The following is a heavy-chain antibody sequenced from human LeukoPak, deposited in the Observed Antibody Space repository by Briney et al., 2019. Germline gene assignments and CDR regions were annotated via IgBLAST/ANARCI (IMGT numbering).Heavy chain of an antibody. CDR1: GFIFSNYA. Sequence: QPGGSLRLSCAASGFIFSNYAMSWVRQAPGKGLKWISAISDSGSSTYYADSVKGRFTISRDNSKNTLYPQMNTLRAEDTALYYCAKAPYDYVWGSYRPFDYWGREPWSPSPQ. D-gene: IGHD3-16*02. J-gene: IGHJ4*02. CDR3: AKAPYDYVWGSYRPFDY. CDR2: ISDSGSST. V-gene: IGHV3-23*01.